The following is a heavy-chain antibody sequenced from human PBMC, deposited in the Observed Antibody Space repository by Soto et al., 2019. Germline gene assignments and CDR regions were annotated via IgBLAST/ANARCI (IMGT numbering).Heavy chain of an antibody. J-gene: IGHJ4*02. Sequence: PSQTLSLTCAISGDSVSSKSATWNWIRQSPSRGLEWLGRTYYRSKWSTDYAVSVKGRITVSPDTYKNQFSLRLNSVTPEDTAVYSCARACAGIYAYWGPGTLVTVSS. CDR1: GDSVSSKSAT. CDR2: TYYRSKWST. D-gene: IGHD1-26*01. V-gene: IGHV6-1*01. CDR3: ARACAGIYAY.